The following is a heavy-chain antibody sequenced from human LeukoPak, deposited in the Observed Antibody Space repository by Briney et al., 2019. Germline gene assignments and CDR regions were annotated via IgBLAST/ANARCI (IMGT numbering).Heavy chain of an antibody. Sequence: ASVKVSCKASGGTFSSYAISWVRQAPGRGLEWMGGIIPIFGTANYAQKFQGRVTITADESTSTAYMELSSLRSEDTAVYYCARDQGIAVALNGVYGMDVWGQGTTVTVSS. J-gene: IGHJ6*02. D-gene: IGHD6-19*01. CDR2: IIPIFGTA. CDR3: ARDQGIAVALNGVYGMDV. CDR1: GGTFSSYA. V-gene: IGHV1-69*13.